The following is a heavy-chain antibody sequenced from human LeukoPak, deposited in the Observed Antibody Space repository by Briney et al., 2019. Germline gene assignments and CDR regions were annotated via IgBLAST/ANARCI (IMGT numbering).Heavy chain of an antibody. D-gene: IGHD5-18*01. V-gene: IGHV3-7*03. J-gene: IGHJ4*02. CDR1: GFTFSRSW. CDR2: INPDGSYT. CDR3: AKARNLYSSFDY. Sequence: GGSLRLSCAASGFTFSRSWMSWVRQAPGKGLEWMTNINPDGSYTDYVDSVKGRFTISRDNAKNSLYLQMNGLRAEDTAVYYCAKARNLYSSFDYWGQGTLVTVSS.